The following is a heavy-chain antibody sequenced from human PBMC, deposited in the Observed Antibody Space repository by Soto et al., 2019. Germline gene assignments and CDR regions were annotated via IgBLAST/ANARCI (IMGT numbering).Heavy chain of an antibody. Sequence: GSLRLSCAASGFTFSSYGMHWVRQAPGKGLEWVAVISYDGSNKYYADSVKGRFTISRDNSKNTLYLQMNSLRAEDTAVYYCAKDRMADWFFDYWGQGXLVTVSS. CDR1: GFTFSSYG. CDR3: AKDRMADWFFDY. CDR2: ISYDGSNK. D-gene: IGHD3-9*01. J-gene: IGHJ4*02. V-gene: IGHV3-30*18.